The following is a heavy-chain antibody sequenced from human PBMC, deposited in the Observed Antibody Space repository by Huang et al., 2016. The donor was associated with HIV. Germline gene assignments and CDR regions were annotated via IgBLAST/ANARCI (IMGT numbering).Heavy chain of an antibody. CDR3: ARVEMSTIDNWFDP. V-gene: IGHV1-18*01. CDR2: ISPYNGNT. J-gene: IGHJ5*02. D-gene: IGHD2-15*01. Sequence: QVQLVQSRAKVKKPGASVHVYCKASGYTFKRYGITWLGQAQIQGLEWMGGISPYNGNTMSAQKLQGRLIMNTDTSTNTAYMELRRLTSDDTAMYFCARVEMSTIDNWFDPWGQGTLVIVSS. CDR1: GYTFKRYG.